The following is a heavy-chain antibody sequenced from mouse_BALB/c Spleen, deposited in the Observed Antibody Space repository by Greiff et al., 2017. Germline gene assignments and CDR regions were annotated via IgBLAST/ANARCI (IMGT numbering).Heavy chain of an antibody. CDR2: INPSNGGT. CDR3: TRFLYRYDVGYAMDY. D-gene: IGHD2-14*01. Sequence: VQLQQSGAELVKPGASVKLSCKASGYTFTSYYMYWVKQRPGQGLEWIGEINPSNGGTNFNEKFKSKATLTVDKSSSTAYMQLSSLTSEDSAVYYCTRFLYRYDVGYAMDYWGQGTSVTVSS. CDR1: GYTFTSYY. V-gene: IGHV1S81*02. J-gene: IGHJ4*01.